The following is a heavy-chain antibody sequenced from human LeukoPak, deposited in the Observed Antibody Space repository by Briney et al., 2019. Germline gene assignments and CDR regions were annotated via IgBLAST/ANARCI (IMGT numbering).Heavy chain of an antibody. CDR2: IIPIFGTA. D-gene: IGHD3-22*01. CDR1: GGTFSSYA. CDR3: ARTYYYDSSGYYPFDY. J-gene: IGHJ4*02. V-gene: IGHV1-69*05. Sequence: SVKVSCKAPGGTFSSYAISWVRQAPGQGLEWMGRIIPIFGTANYAQKFQGRVTITTDESTSTAYMELSSLRSEDTAVYYCARTYYYDSSGYYPFDYWGQGTLVTVSS.